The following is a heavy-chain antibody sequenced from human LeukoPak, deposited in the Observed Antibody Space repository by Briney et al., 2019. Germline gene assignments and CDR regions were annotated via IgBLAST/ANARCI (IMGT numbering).Heavy chain of an antibody. J-gene: IGHJ4*02. V-gene: IGHV1-18*04. Sequence: GASVSVSCKASGYTLTIYGISWVRRAPGQGLEWMGWISAYNGNTNYTQKLQGRVTMTTDTSTSTAYMELRSLRSDDTAVYYCARGSGYDILTGYYPNFDYWGQGTLVTVSS. CDR2: ISAYNGNT. CDR3: ARGSGYDILTGYYPNFDY. D-gene: IGHD3-9*01. CDR1: GYTLTIYG.